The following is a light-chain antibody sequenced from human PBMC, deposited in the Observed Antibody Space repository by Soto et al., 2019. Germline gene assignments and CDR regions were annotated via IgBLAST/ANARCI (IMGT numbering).Light chain of an antibody. J-gene: IGLJ1*01. V-gene: IGLV1-44*01. CDR2: SNN. CDR3: ATWDDSLNGYV. CDR1: TSNIGSNT. Sequence: QSVLPQPPSASGTPGQRVTISCSGSTSNIGSNTVTWYQQLPGTAPKLLIYSNNQRPAGVPDRFSGSKSGTSASLAISGLQSEDEADYYCATWDDSLNGYVFGTGTKV.